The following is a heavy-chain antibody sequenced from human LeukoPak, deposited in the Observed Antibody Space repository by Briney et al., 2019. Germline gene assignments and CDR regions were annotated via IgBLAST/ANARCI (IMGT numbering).Heavy chain of an antibody. V-gene: IGHV3-23*01. J-gene: IGHJ4*02. CDR1: GFTFPGHT. CDR3: AKDPNPLYDLWSGYK. Sequence: GGSLTLSCATSGFTFPGHTMTWLRRAPGKGLEWVSIIGGRDDRTYYADYVEGRFTISRDNSKNILYLQMNSLRAEDTALYYCAKDPNPLYDLWSGYKWGQGTLVTVSS. D-gene: IGHD3-3*01. CDR2: IGGRDDRT.